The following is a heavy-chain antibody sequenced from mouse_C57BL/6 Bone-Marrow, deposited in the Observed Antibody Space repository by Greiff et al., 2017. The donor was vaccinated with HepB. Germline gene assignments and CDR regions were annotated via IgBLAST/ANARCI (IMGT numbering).Heavy chain of an antibody. CDR3: ARDDYDFAY. CDR1: GYSFTGYF. J-gene: IGHJ3*01. V-gene: IGHV1-20*01. CDR2: INPYNGDT. D-gene: IGHD2-4*01. Sequence: EVQLQESGPELVKPGDSVKISCKASGYSFTGYFMNWVMQSHGKSLEWIGRINPYNGDTFYNQKFKGKATLTVDKSSSTAHMELRSLTYEDSAVYYCARDDYDFAYWGQGTLVTVSA.